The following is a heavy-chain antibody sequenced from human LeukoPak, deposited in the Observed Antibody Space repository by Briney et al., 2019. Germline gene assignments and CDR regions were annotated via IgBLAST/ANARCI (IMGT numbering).Heavy chain of an antibody. J-gene: IGHJ4*02. D-gene: IGHD5-24*01. Sequence: GGSLTLSCAASGSTFTSYAMSWVRQAPGKGLEWLSAISGGGDFTYYADSVKGRFTISRDNSKNTLYLQMNSLRAEDTAVYYCAKDQLATIRGYFDYWGQGTLVTVSS. CDR2: ISGGGDFT. CDR1: GSTFTSYA. V-gene: IGHV3-23*01. CDR3: AKDQLATIRGYFDY.